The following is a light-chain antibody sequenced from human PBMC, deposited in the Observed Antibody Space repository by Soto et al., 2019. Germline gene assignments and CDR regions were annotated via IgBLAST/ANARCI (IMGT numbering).Light chain of an antibody. Sequence: QPVLTQSPSASASLGASVKLTCTLSSGHSTYAIAWHQQQPEKGPRYLMRLNSDGRHTRGDGIPDRFSGSSSGTERYLTISSLQSEDEADYFCQTWGTGLLVFGGGTKLTVL. CDR2: LNSDGRH. CDR1: SGHSTYA. V-gene: IGLV4-69*01. J-gene: IGLJ2*01. CDR3: QTWGTGLLV.